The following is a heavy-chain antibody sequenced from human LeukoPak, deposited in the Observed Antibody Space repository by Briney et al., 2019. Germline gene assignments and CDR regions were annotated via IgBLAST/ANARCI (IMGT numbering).Heavy chain of an antibody. D-gene: IGHD3-3*01. V-gene: IGHV3-9*01. CDR3: AKDPLAGVDYDFWSGSGTD. CDR2: ISWNSGSI. CDR1: GFTFDDYA. J-gene: IGHJ4*02. Sequence: GGSLRLSCAASGFTFDDYAMHWVRQAPGKGLEWVLGISWNSGSIGYADSVKGRFTISRDNAKNSLYLQMNSLRAEDTALYYCAKDPLAGVDYDFWSGSGTDWGQGTLVTVSS.